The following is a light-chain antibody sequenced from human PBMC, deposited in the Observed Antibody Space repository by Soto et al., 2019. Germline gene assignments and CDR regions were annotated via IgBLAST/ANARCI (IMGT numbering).Light chain of an antibody. CDR1: QSFSSY. J-gene: IGKJ2*01. CDR3: QQRSNWPPKYT. Sequence: EIVLTQSPATLSLSPGERATLSCRASQSFSSYLAWYQQKPGQAPRLLIYDASNRATGIPARFSGSGSGTDFPLTISSLEPDDFAVYYCQQRSNWPPKYTFGQGTKLEIK. CDR2: DAS. V-gene: IGKV3-11*01.